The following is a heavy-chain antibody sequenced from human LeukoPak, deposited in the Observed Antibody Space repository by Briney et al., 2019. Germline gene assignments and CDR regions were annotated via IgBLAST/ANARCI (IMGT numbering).Heavy chain of an antibody. J-gene: IGHJ5*02. CDR2: ISSSSSYI. D-gene: IGHD3-10*01. Sequence: PGGSLRLSCAASGFTFSSYSMNWVRQAPGKGLEWVSSISSSSSYIYYADSVKGRFTISRDTSKNTLYLQMNSLRTEDTAVYYCAKDLMRDRWFGESWGQGTLVTVSS. V-gene: IGHV3-21*01. CDR1: GFTFSSYS. CDR3: AKDLMRDRWFGES.